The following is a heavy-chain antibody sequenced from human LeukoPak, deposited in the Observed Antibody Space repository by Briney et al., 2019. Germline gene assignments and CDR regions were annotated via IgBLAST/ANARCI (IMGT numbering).Heavy chain of an antibody. CDR2: ICYSGST. V-gene: IGHV4-59*12. J-gene: IGHJ4*02. Sequence: SETLSLTCTVSGGSISTFYWSWIRQPPGKGLEWIGYICYSGSTNYNPSLKSRVTISVDTSKNQFSLKLSSVTAADTAVYYCARVVAVAGTDYWGQGTLVTVSS. D-gene: IGHD6-19*01. CDR1: GGSISTFY. CDR3: ARVVAVAGTDY.